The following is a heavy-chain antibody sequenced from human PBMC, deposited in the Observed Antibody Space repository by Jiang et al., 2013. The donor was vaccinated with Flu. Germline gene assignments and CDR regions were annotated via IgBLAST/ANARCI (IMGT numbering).Heavy chain of an antibody. CDR1: GYTFTSYA. CDR2: INAGNGNT. V-gene: IGHV1-3*01. CDR3: ARSSPTLPKGYCSSTSCYRECPPFNDRIAARPGYF. D-gene: IGHD2-2*02. Sequence: GAEVKKPGASVKVSCKASGYTFTSYAMHWVRQAPGQRLEWMGWINAGNGNTKYSQKFQGRVTITRDTSASTAYMELSSLRSEDTAVYYCARSSPTLPKGYCSSTSCYRECPPFNDRIAARPGYF. J-gene: IGHJ4*03.